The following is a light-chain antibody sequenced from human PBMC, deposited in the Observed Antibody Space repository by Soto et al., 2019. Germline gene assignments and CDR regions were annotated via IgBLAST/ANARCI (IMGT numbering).Light chain of an antibody. Sequence: EIVLTQSPGTLSLSPGERATLSCRASQSVSSSFLAWYQQKPGQAPRLLIYGASSRATGIPDRFSGSGSGTDFTLTISRLEPVDFAVYYCQQDDNSPWTFGQGTKVEIK. J-gene: IGKJ1*01. V-gene: IGKV3-20*01. CDR3: QQDDNSPWT. CDR1: QSVSSSF. CDR2: GAS.